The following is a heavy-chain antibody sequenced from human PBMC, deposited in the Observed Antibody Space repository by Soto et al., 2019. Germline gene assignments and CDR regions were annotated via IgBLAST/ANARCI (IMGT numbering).Heavy chain of an antibody. D-gene: IGHD4-17*01. CDR2: IIPIFGTA. CDR1: GGTFSSYA. V-gene: IGHV1-69*12. J-gene: IGHJ4*02. Sequence: QVQLEQSGAEVKKPGSSVKVSCKASGGTFSSYAISWVRQAPGQGLEWMGGIIPIFGTANYAQKFQGRVTITADESTSTAYMELSSLRSEDTAVYYCAREGRNGDYGDAVGPDYWGQGTLVTVSS. CDR3: AREGRNGDYGDAVGPDY.